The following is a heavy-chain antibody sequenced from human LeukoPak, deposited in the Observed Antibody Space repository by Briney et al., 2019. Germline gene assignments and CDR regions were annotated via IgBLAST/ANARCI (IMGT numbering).Heavy chain of an antibody. CDR3: ARYGGNSGFDY. V-gene: IGHV4-30-4*08. Sequence: SETLSLTCTVSGGSISSGDYYWSWIRQPPGKGLEWFGYIYYSGSTYYNPSLKRRVSISVDTSKNQFSLKLSSVTAADTAVYYCARYGGNSGFDYWGQGTLVTVSS. D-gene: IGHD4-23*01. J-gene: IGHJ4*02. CDR2: IYYSGST. CDR1: GGSISSGDYY.